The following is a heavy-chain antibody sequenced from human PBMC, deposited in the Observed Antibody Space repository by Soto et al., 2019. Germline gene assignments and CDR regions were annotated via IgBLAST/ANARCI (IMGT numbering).Heavy chain of an antibody. J-gene: IGHJ6*02. Sequence: ASVKVSCKGSGYTFTSYDINWVRQGTGQGVEWMGWMNPNSGNTGYAQKFQGRVTMTRNTSISTAYMELSSLRSEDTAVYYCAVRPRVLRFLEWPPGMDVWGQGTTVTVSS. CDR2: MNPNSGNT. V-gene: IGHV1-8*01. CDR3: AVRPRVLRFLEWPPGMDV. CDR1: GYTFTSYD. D-gene: IGHD3-3*01.